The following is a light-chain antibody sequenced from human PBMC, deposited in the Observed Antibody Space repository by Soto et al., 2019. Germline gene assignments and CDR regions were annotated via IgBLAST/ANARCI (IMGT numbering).Light chain of an antibody. CDR1: QTVTSY. J-gene: IGKJ1*01. CDR2: AAS. V-gene: IGKV1-39*01. Sequence: DVQMTQSPSSLSASVGDSLTLTCRASQTVTSYLNWYQQKPGKAPKLLIYAASGLESGVPSTFSGSGSGTEFTLTISSVQPDDFATYFCQHYDTFSWTFGQGTKVDIK. CDR3: QHYDTFSWT.